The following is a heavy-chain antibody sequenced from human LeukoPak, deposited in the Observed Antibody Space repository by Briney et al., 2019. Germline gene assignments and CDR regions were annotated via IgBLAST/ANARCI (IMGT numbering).Heavy chain of an antibody. CDR3: ARAPWSYSDY. D-gene: IGHD3-3*01. Sequence: SETLSLTCTVSGGSISSYYWSWIRQPPGKGLEWIGYIYYSGSTNYNPSLKSRLTISVDTSKNQFSLKLSSVTAADTAVYYCARAPWSYSDYWGQGTLVTVSS. J-gene: IGHJ4*02. CDR1: GGSISSYY. V-gene: IGHV4-59*01. CDR2: IYYSGST.